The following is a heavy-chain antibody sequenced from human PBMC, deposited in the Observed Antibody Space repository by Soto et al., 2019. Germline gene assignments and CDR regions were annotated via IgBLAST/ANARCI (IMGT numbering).Heavy chain of an antibody. Sequence: PSETLSLTCAVYGGSFSGYYWSWIRQPPGKGLEWIGEINHNGSTNYNPSLKSRVTISVDTSKNQFSLKLSPVTAADTGVYYCARGRYYDYVWGSYRHRYYFDYWGQGTLVTVSS. J-gene: IGHJ4*02. CDR1: GGSFSGYY. CDR2: INHNGST. D-gene: IGHD3-16*02. V-gene: IGHV4-34*01. CDR3: ARGRYYDYVWGSYRHRYYFDY.